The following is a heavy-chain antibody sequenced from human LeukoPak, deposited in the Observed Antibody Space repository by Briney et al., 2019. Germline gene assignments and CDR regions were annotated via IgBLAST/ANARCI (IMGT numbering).Heavy chain of an antibody. V-gene: IGHV1-69*13. CDR1: GYTFTSYA. J-gene: IGHJ6*02. Sequence: SVKVSCKASGYTFTSYAINWVRQAPGQGLGWMGGIIPIFGTANYAQKFQGRITITADESTSTAYMELSSLRSEDTAVYYCASKGGVVVPAALPYYYYYGMDVWGQGTTVTVSS. D-gene: IGHD2-2*01. CDR3: ASKGGVVVPAALPYYYYYGMDV. CDR2: IIPIFGTA.